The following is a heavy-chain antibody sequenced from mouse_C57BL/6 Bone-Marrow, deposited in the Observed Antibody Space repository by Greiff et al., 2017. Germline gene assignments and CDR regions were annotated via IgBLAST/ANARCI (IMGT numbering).Heavy chain of an antibody. V-gene: IGHV3-6*01. CDR3: ARAHYYGSSYYDY. CDR1: GYSITSGYY. J-gene: IGHJ2*01. Sequence: VQLKESGPGLVKPSQSLSLTCSVTGYSITSGYYWNWIRQFPGNKLEWMGYISYDGSNNYNPSLKNRISITRDTSKNQFFLKLNSATTEDTATYYCARAHYYGSSYYDYWGQGTTLTVSS. D-gene: IGHD1-1*01. CDR2: ISYDGSN.